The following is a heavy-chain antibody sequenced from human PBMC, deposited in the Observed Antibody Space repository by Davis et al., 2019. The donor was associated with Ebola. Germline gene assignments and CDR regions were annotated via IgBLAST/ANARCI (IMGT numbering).Heavy chain of an antibody. CDR2: ISNTAKTI. Sequence: GGSLRLSCAASRFTFRSWDMNWVRQAPGKGLEWVSYISNTAKTIYYADSVKGRFTISRDNARNSVYLQMDSLRAEDTGVYYCARIIAASAPFDYRGQGTPVTVSS. CDR3: ARIIAASAPFDY. J-gene: IGHJ4*02. D-gene: IGHD6-13*01. CDR1: RFTFRSWD. V-gene: IGHV3-48*03.